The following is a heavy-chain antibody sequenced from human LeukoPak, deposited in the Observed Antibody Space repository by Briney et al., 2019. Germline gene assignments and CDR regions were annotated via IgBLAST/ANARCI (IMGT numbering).Heavy chain of an antibody. V-gene: IGHV3-23*01. D-gene: IGHD5-24*01. CDR3: AKESWMATIRAFDY. CDR2: ISGSGGGT. J-gene: IGHJ4*02. Sequence: PGGSQRLSCAASGFTFSSYAMSWVRQAPGKGLEWVSAISGSGGGTYYADSVKGRFTISRDNSKNTLYLQMNSLRAEDTAVYYCAKESWMATIRAFDYWGQGTLVTVSS. CDR1: GFTFSSYA.